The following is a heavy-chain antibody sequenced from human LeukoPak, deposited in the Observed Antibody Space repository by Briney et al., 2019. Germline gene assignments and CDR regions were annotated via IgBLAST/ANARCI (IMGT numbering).Heavy chain of an antibody. V-gene: IGHV1-69*05. CDR2: IIPIFGTA. D-gene: IGHD6-19*01. CDR3: ARDTRVAVAGTGNYYYYMDV. CDR1: GGTFSSYA. J-gene: IGHJ6*03. Sequence: GSSVKVSCKASGGTFSSYAISWVRQAPGQGLEWMGGIIPIFGTANYAQKFQGRVTITTDESTSTAYMELSSLRSEDTAVYYCARDTRVAVAGTGNYYYYMDVWGKGTTVTVSS.